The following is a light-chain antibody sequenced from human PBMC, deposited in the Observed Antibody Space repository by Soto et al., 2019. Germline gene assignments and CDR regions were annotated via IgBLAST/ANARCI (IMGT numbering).Light chain of an antibody. Sequence: DIQMTQSPFSLSASLGDRVTITCRASQSISDYLNWYQQKPGKGPKLLIFAASSLQVGVPSRFSGSGSGKDFTLKISRVEAEDVGGYHFMQALTAPPTFGQGTKVEIK. CDR2: AAS. CDR3: MQALTAPPT. J-gene: IGKJ1*01. CDR1: QSISDY. V-gene: IGKV1-39*02.